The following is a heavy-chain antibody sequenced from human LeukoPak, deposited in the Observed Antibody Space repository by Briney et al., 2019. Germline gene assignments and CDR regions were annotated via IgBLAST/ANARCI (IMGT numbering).Heavy chain of an antibody. CDR3: ARDNSAYGSNPFDY. CDR1: GYTFASYG. Sequence: GASVKVSCKTSGYTFASYGLSWVRQAPGQGLEWMGWIRAYTGNTFYAQKFQGRVTMTTDTSTSTGYMELRSLRSDDMAVYFCARDNSAYGSNPFDYWGQGTLVTVSS. CDR2: IRAYTGNT. V-gene: IGHV1-18*03. D-gene: IGHD4-23*01. J-gene: IGHJ4*02.